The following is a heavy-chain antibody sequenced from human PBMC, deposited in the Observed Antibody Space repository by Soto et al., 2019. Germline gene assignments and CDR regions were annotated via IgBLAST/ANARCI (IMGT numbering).Heavy chain of an antibody. D-gene: IGHD6-13*01. CDR1: GGSFTGYY. Sequence: QVQLQQWGAGLLKPSKTLSLTCAVNGGSFTGYYGAWIRQSPEKGLEWIGEISHSGTTKYNPSLKSRVXXSXDXXKNQFSLKLSSVTAADTGMYYCARNGGNTWYYFDSWGQGTVVTVSS. J-gene: IGHJ4*02. V-gene: IGHV4-34*01. CDR2: ISHSGTT. CDR3: ARNGGNTWYYFDS.